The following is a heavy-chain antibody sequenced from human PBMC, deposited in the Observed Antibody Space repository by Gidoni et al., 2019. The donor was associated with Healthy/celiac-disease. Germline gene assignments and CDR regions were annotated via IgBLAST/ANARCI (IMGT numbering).Heavy chain of an antibody. J-gene: IGHJ6*03. D-gene: IGHD3-10*01. Sequence: VQLQQWGAGLLKPSETLSLTCAVYGGSFSGYYWSWIRQPPGKGLEWIWEINHSGSTNYNPSLKSRVTISVDTSKNQFSLKLSSVTAADTAVYYCAGVWFGELLGYYYYYMDVWGKGTTVTVSS. CDR2: INHSGST. CDR1: GGSFSGYY. V-gene: IGHV4-34*01. CDR3: AGVWFGELLGYYYYYMDV.